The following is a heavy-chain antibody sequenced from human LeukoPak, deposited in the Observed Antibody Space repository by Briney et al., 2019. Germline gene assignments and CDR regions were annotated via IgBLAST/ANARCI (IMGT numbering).Heavy chain of an antibody. J-gene: IGHJ4*02. CDR2: INGDGSIT. Sequence: GGSLRLSCAASGFSFSSFWMQWVRQAPGKGLVWVSRINGDGSITNNADSAKGRFTISRDNAKNTLYLQMNSLRAEDTALYYCATYSFDRGYYFDYWGQGTLVTVSS. CDR3: ATYSFDRGYYFDY. D-gene: IGHD3-22*01. V-gene: IGHV3-74*01. CDR1: GFSFSSFW.